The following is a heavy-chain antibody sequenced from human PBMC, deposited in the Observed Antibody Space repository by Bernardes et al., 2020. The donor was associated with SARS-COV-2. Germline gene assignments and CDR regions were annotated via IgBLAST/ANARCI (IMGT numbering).Heavy chain of an antibody. CDR3: SQKDGDF. V-gene: IGHV3-7*02. Sequence: GSLSLSCAASGFTFSSSWMSWVRQAPGKGLEWVANLNGDGSAKHYADSVRGRFTISRDNAENSLYLQMNSLRVDDTAVYYCSQKDGDFWGQGALVTVSS. CDR1: GFTFSSSW. CDR2: LNGDGSAK. J-gene: IGHJ4*02.